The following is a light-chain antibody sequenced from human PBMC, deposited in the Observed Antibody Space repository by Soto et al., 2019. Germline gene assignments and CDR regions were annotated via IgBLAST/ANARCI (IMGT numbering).Light chain of an antibody. CDR3: LQYNTYPPFT. J-gene: IGKJ2*01. Sequence: DIQMTQSPSSLSASVGERVTITCRASQGIRNDLAWYQQNPGKAPQRLIYAVSTLQSGVPSRFSGSGSGTEFPLTISILHPEDLATYYCLQYNTYPPFTFGQGTKLEIK. CDR1: QGIRND. V-gene: IGKV1-17*01. CDR2: AVS.